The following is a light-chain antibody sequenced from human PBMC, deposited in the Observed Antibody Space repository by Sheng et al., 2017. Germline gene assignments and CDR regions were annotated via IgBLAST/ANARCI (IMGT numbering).Light chain of an antibody. CDR1: QSVSSSY. V-gene: IGKV3-20*01. J-gene: IGKJ1*01. CDR3: QQYGSSPGT. Sequence: ETVLTQSPDTLSLSPGERATLSCRASQSVSSSYLAWYQQKPGQAPRLLIYGASSRATGIPDRFSGSGSGTDFTLTISRLEPEDFAVYYCQQYGSSPGTFGQGTKVEIK. CDR2: GAS.